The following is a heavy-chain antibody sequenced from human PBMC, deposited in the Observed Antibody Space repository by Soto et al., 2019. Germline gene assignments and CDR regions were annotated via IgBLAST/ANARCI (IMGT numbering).Heavy chain of an antibody. V-gene: IGHV4-39*01. D-gene: IGHD6-13*01. CDR3: ARPKTIGAAAGKGWFDP. Sequence: SAAQPLTHNGPGGSVCSYRYYWARDPKAPGKGLEWIGSIFYTGSTYYSPSLKGRLIISVDPSKNQFSLKLTSVTAADTAMYYCARPKTIGAAAGKGWFDPWGQGTLVTVSS. J-gene: IGHJ5*02. CDR1: GGSVCSYRYY. CDR2: IFYTGST.